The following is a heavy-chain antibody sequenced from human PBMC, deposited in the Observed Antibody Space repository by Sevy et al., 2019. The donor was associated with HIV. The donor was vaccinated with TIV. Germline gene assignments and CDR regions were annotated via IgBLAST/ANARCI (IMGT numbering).Heavy chain of an antibody. CDR1: GFTFSDYY. D-gene: IGHD2-2*01. CDR2: ISSSSSYT. J-gene: IGHJ4*02. Sequence: GGSLRLSCAASGFTFSDYYMSWIRQAPGKGLEWVSYISSSSSYTNYADSVKGRFTISRDNAKNSLYLQMNSLRAEETAVYYCARGGDIVVVPAAIDYWGQGTLVTVSS. CDR3: ARGGDIVVVPAAIDY. V-gene: IGHV3-11*06.